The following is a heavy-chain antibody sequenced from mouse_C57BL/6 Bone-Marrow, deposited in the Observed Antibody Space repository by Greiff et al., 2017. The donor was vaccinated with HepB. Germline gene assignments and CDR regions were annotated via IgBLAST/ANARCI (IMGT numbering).Heavy chain of an antibody. CDR2: INPSSGYT. J-gene: IGHJ1*03. CDR3: ARRGRSYWYFDV. V-gene: IGHV1-4*01. D-gene: IGHD2-12*01. CDR1: GYTFTSYT. Sequence: VQLVESGAELARPGASVKMSCKASGYTFTSYTMHWVKQRPGQGLEWIGYINPSSGYTKYNQKFKDKATLTADKSSSTAYMQLSSLTSEDSAVYFCARRGRSYWYFDVWGTGTTVTVSS.